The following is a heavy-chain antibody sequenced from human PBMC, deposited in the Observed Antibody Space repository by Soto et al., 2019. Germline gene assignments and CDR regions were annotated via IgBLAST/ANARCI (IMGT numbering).Heavy chain of an antibody. D-gene: IGHD6-6*01. V-gene: IGHV4-39*01. CDR3: ARRSSSSLGSLFDP. CDR2: MYYTGNK. CDR1: GGSISSSTYY. Sequence: KPSETLSLTCTVPGGSISSSTYYWDWIRQPPGKGLEWIGAMYYTGNKTYNPSLESRVTMSVDTSKNQFSLKLSSVTPTDTAVYYCARRSSSSLGSLFDPWGRGILVTVSS. J-gene: IGHJ5*02.